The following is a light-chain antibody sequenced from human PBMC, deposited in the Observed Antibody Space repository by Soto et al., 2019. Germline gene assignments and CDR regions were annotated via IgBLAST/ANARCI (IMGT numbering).Light chain of an antibody. V-gene: IGLV1-44*01. Sequence: QSVLTQPPSASGTPGQRLTISCSGTNSNIGSNAVNWYRQLPGTAPKVLMYSNNQRPSGVPDRFSGSKSGTSASLAISGLQSEDEADYYCASWDDNLSAWLFGGGTKVTV. CDR1: NSNIGSNA. J-gene: IGLJ3*02. CDR2: SNN. CDR3: ASWDDNLSAWL.